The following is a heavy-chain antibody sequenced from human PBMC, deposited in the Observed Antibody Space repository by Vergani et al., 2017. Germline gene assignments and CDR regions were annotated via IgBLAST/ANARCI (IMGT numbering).Heavy chain of an antibody. D-gene: IGHD3-22*01. V-gene: IGHV4-39*07. CDR1: GGSISSSSYY. CDR3: ARYGPDYYYDSSGLTRYLDY. CDR2: IYYSGST. Sequence: QLQLQESGPGLVKPSETLSLTCTVSGGSISSSSYYWGWIRQPPGKGLEWIGSIYYSGSTYYNPSLKSRVTISVDRSKNQFSLKLSSVTAADTAVYYCARYGPDYYYDSSGLTRYLDYWGQGTLVTVSS. J-gene: IGHJ4*02.